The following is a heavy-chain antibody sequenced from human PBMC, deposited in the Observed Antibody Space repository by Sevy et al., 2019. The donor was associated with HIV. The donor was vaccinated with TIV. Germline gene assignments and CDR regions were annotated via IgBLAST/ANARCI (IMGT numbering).Heavy chain of an antibody. V-gene: IGHV3-30-3*01. CDR3: ASSSGRWGNFDY. J-gene: IGHJ4*02. Sequence: GGSLRLSCAASGFTFSSYAMHWVRQAPGKGLEWVAVISYDGSNKYYADSVKGRFTISRDNSKNTLYLQMNSLRAEDTAVYYCASSSGRWGNFDYWGQGTLVTVSS. CDR1: GFTFSSYA. D-gene: IGHD1-26*01. CDR2: ISYDGSNK.